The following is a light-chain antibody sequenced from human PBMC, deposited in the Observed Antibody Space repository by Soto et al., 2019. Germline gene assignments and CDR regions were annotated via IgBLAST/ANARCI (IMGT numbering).Light chain of an antibody. Sequence: DVVMTQSPLSLPVTLGQPASISCTSSQSLIHSDGSTYLSWFQQRPGQSPRRLIYEVSDRDSGVPDRFSGSASGTDFTLKISRVEAEAVGVYYCMQGTHWPWTFGQGTEVEIK. V-gene: IGKV2-30*02. CDR3: MQGTHWPWT. CDR2: EVS. CDR1: QSLIHSDGSTY. J-gene: IGKJ1*01.